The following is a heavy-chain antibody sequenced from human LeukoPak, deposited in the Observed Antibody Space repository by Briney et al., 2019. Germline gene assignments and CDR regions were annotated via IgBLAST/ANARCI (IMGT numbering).Heavy chain of an antibody. J-gene: IGHJ3*01. V-gene: IGHV3-7*01. Sequence: GGSLRLSCAASGFTFSSYWMTWVRQAPGKGLECVANIKEDGSEEYYVAPVKGRFSISRANAKNSLHLQMNSLRAEDTAVYYCARDWLAGNPYHAFDLWGKGTMVTVSS. CDR1: GFTFSSYW. CDR3: ARDWLAGNPYHAFDL. D-gene: IGHD3-22*01. CDR2: IKEDGSEE.